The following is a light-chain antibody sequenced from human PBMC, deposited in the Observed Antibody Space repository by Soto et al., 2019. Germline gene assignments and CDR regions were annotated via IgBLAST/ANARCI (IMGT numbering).Light chain of an antibody. CDR2: GAS. Sequence: EIVMTQSPATLSVSPGERATLSCRASQSINNNLAWYQQKRGQGPRLLIYGASSRATGTPARFSGSGSGTGFTLTICSLQSEDFAIYYCQQYNDWPLTFGGGTKVEIK. CDR3: QQYNDWPLT. J-gene: IGKJ4*01. V-gene: IGKV3-15*01. CDR1: QSINNN.